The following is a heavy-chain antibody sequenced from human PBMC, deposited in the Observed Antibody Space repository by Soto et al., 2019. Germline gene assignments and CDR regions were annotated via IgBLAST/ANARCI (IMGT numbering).Heavy chain of an antibody. J-gene: IGHJ6*02. CDR2: FDPEDGET. CDR1: GYTITELS. Sequence: GASVEVTCKVSGYTITELSMHWVRQAPGKGLEWMGGFDPEDGETIYAQKFQGRATMTEDTSTDTAYMELSSLRSEDTAVYYCATEKGLRAAGTNQYGMDVWGQGTTVTVSS. V-gene: IGHV1-24*01. D-gene: IGHD6-13*01. CDR3: ATEKGLRAAGTNQYGMDV.